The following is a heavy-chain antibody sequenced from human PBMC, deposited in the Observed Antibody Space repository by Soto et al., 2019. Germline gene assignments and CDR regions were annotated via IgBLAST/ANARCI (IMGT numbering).Heavy chain of an antibody. J-gene: IGHJ6*02. CDR1: EYSITSYL. D-gene: IGHD5-18*01. Sequence: PXESMKISSPCSEYSITSYLISLVRQIPGKGLEWMGRIDPSDSYTNYSPSFQGHVTISTDKSINTAYLQWSSLKASDTAMYYCAIHEYSYGYRFRDYDGMDVWGQGTTVTVSS. CDR2: IDPSDSYT. V-gene: IGHV5-10-1*01. CDR3: AIHEYSYGYRFRDYDGMDV.